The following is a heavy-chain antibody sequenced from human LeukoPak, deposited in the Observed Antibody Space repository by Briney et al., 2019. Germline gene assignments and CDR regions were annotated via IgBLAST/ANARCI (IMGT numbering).Heavy chain of an antibody. CDR1: GFTVSSNY. CDR3: ARESRQLWLVRFAFDY. V-gene: IGHV3-53*01. J-gene: IGHJ4*02. D-gene: IGHD6-19*01. CDR2: LYSGGTT. Sequence: QPGGSLRLSCAASGFTVSSNYMSWVRQAPGKGLEWVSVLYSGGTTYYADSVKGRFTISRDNSKNTLYLQMNSLRAEDTAVYYCARESRQLWLVRFAFDYWGQGTLVTVSS.